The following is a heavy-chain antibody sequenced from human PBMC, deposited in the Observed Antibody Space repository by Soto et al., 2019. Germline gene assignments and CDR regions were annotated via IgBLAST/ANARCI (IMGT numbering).Heavy chain of an antibody. CDR1: GYIFTSYG. CDR2: IRPHNDNT. D-gene: IGHD1-20*01. V-gene: IGHV1-18*04. Sequence: QVQLVQSGAEVKKPGASVKVSCKASGYIFTSYGITWVRQAPGQGLEWMGWIRPHNDNTNYAQNLQGRVTMTTDTSTSTAYMELRSLRSDDTAVYYCARTFGYNWNPGEYWGQGSLVTVSS. CDR3: ARTFGYNWNPGEY. J-gene: IGHJ4*02.